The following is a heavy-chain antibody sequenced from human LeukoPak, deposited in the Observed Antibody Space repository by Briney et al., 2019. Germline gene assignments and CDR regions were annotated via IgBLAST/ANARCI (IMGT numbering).Heavy chain of an antibody. CDR3: ARGGWYSSSSMGSYYYYYMDV. CDR1: GGSFSGYY. Sequence: PSETLSLTCAVYGGSFSGYYWSWIRQPPGKGLEWIGEINHSGSTNYNPSLKSRVTISVDTSKNQFSLKLSSVTAADTAVYYCARGGWYSSSSMGSYYYYYMDVWGKGTTVTVSS. D-gene: IGHD6-6*01. J-gene: IGHJ6*03. CDR2: INHSGST. V-gene: IGHV4-34*01.